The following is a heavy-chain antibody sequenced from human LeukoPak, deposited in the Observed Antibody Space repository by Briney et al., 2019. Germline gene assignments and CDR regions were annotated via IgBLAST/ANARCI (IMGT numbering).Heavy chain of an antibody. CDR3: ARHQWLVPIDY. V-gene: IGHV4-59*08. D-gene: IGHD6-19*01. Sequence: SETLSLTCTVSGGSISNYYWSWIRQPPGKGLEWIGYMYYSGSSSYNPSLKSRVTISVDTSKNQFSLKMTSVTAADTAVYYCARHQWLVPIDYWGQGTLVTVSS. J-gene: IGHJ4*02. CDR1: GGSISNYY. CDR2: MYYSGSS.